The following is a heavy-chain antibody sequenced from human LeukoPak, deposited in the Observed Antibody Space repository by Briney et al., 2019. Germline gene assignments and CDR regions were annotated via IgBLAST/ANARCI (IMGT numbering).Heavy chain of an antibody. CDR3: ARDLDSTQHDY. CDR1: GGSISSSSYY. J-gene: IGHJ4*02. D-gene: IGHD3-22*01. CDR2: IYYSGST. Sequence: SETLSLTCTVSGGSISSSSYYWGWIRQPPGKGLEWIGSIYYSGSTYYNPSLKSRVTISVDTSKNQFSLKLSSVTAADTAVYYCARDLDSTQHDYWGQGTLVTVSS. V-gene: IGHV4-39*07.